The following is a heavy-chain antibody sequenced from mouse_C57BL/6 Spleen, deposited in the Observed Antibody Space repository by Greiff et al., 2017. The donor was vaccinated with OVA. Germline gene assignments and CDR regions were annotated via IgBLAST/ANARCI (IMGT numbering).Heavy chain of an antibody. CDR3: AKLIYHTTEAMDY. D-gene: IGHD1-1*01. J-gene: IGHJ4*01. CDR1: GFSLTSYG. CDR2: IWRGGST. V-gene: IGHV2-5*01. Sequence: QVQLKESGPGLVQPSQSLSITCTVSGFSLTSYGVHWVRQSPGKGLEWLGVIWRGGSTDYNAAFMSRLSITKDNSKSQVFFKMNSLQADDTAIYYCAKLIYHTTEAMDYWGQGTSVTVSS.